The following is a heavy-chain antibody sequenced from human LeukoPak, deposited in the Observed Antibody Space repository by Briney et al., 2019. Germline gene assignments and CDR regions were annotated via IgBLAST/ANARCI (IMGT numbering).Heavy chain of an antibody. CDR3: ARDMPYYDILTGYYSWDY. V-gene: IGHV1-69*04. Sequence: SVKASCKASGGTFSSYAISWVRQAPGQGLEWMGRIIPILGIANYAQKFQGRVTITADKSTSTAYMELSSLRSEDTAVYYCARDMPYYDILTGYYSWDYWGQGTLVTVSS. CDR1: GGTFSSYA. J-gene: IGHJ4*02. D-gene: IGHD3-9*01. CDR2: IIPILGIA.